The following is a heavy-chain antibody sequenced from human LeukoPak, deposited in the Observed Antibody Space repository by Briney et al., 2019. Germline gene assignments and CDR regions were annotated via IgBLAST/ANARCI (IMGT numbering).Heavy chain of an antibody. V-gene: IGHV3-7*03. CDR1: GFIFSSHW. Sequence: GGSLRLSCAASGFIFSSHWMTWVRQAPGKGLEWVADIEQDGSGKNYVDSVKGRFTVSRDNAKNSLYLQMNSLRADDTAVYYCARDRTAAAGTPRDFDYWGQGTLVTVSS. D-gene: IGHD6-13*01. J-gene: IGHJ4*02. CDR3: ARDRTAAAGTPRDFDY. CDR2: IEQDGSGK.